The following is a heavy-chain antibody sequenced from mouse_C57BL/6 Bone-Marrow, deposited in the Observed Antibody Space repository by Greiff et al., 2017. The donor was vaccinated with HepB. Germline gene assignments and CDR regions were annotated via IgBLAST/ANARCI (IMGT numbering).Heavy chain of an antibody. CDR1: GFTFSSYA. J-gene: IGHJ3*01. CDR2: ISSGGDYI. D-gene: IGHD2-5*01. V-gene: IGHV5-9-1*02. CDR3: TRARGSNYGFAY. Sequence: EVNLVESGEGLVKPGGSLKLSCAASGFTFSSYAMSWVRQTPEKRLEWVAYISSGGDYIYYADTVKGRFTISRDNARNTLYLQMSSLKSEDTAMYYCTRARGSNYGFAYWGQGTLVTVSA.